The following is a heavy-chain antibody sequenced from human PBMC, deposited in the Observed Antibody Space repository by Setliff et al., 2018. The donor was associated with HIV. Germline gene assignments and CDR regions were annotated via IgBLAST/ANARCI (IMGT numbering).Heavy chain of an antibody. CDR2: IFYSGTT. CDR1: GGSITGYY. J-gene: IGHJ4*02. V-gene: IGHV4-59*12. D-gene: IGHD3-22*01. Sequence: SETLSLTCTVSGGSITGYYWSWVRQPPGKGLEWIGYIFYSGTTNYSPSLNSRATISVDTSKNSFSLRLSSVTAADTAVYYCARGPGYNDSSGYYLYYFDYWGQGTLVTVSS. CDR3: ARGPGYNDSSGYYLYYFDY.